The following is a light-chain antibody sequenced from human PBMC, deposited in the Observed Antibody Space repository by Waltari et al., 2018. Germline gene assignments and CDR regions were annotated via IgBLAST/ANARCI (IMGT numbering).Light chain of an antibody. CDR3: QQSYTTAFT. CDR1: HSISSS. Sequence: IQMTQSPSSPSASAGDRVTITCRASHSISSSLNWYLQITGKAPTLLSYVASTLRSGVPSRFSGSGSGTDFSLTISSLQPEDFATYYCQQSYTTAFTFGQGTKLEIK. J-gene: IGKJ2*01. CDR2: VAS. V-gene: IGKV1-39*01.